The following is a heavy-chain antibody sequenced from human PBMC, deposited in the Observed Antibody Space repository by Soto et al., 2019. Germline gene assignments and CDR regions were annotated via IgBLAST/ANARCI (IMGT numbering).Heavy chain of an antibody. CDR3: ALGSYYGSGSSSYYYYYGMDV. V-gene: IGHV2-70*01. Sequence: TLSLTCTVSGGSISSGGYYWSWIRQHPGKALEWLALIDWDDDKYYSTSLKTRLTISKDTSKNQVVLTMTNMDPVDTATYYCALGSYYGSGSSSYYYYYGMDVWGQGTTVTVSS. CDR2: IDWDDDK. J-gene: IGHJ6*02. CDR1: GGSISSGGYY. D-gene: IGHD3-10*01.